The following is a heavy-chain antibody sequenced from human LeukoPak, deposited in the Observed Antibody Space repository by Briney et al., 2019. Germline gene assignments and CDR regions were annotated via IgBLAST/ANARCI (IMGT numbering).Heavy chain of an antibody. CDR1: GFTFSSYA. D-gene: IGHD5/OR15-5a*01. J-gene: IGHJ4*02. Sequence: PGGSLRLSCAASGFTFSSYAMHWVRQAPGKGLEWVAVISYDGSNKYYADSVKGRFTISRDNSKNRLYLQMNSLRAEDTAVYYCARDPVSSVYQCDYWGQGTLVTVSS. CDR2: ISYDGSNK. CDR3: ARDPVSSVYQCDY. V-gene: IGHV3-30*04.